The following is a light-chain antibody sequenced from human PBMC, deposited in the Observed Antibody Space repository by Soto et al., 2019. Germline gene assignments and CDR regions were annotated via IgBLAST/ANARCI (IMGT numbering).Light chain of an antibody. V-gene: IGKV3-20*01. CDR1: QSVSSSN. CDR3: QQYGTSPPYT. CDR2: AAS. Sequence: EIVLTQSPVTLSLSPGERATLSCRASQSVSSSNLAWYQQKPGQAPRLLIYAASSRATGIPDRFSGSGSGADSTLTISRLEPEDFAVYYCQQYGTSPPYTFGQGTKVEIK. J-gene: IGKJ2*01.